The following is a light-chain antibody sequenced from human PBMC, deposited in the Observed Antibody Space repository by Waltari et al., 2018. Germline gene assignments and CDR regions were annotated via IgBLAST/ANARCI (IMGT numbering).Light chain of an antibody. CDR1: QSLVHSDGNTY. Sequence: DVVMTQSPLSLPVTLGQPASISCKSSQSLVHSDGNTYLQWFQQRPGQSPRRLIYKVSHRESGVTDRFSGSGSGTDFTLKISRVEAEDVGVYYCMQGTHWPYTFGQGTRLDIK. CDR2: KVS. J-gene: IGKJ2*01. V-gene: IGKV2-30*02. CDR3: MQGTHWPYT.